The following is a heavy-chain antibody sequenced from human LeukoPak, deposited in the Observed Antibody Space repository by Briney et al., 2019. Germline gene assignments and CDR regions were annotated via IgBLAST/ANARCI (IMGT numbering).Heavy chain of an antibody. CDR2: ISLTGLT. D-gene: IGHD2-8*01. CDR1: GGSISNTNW. J-gene: IGHJ4*02. CDR3: SRENGAFSPFGY. V-gene: IGHV4-4*02. Sequence: SGTLSLTRGVSGGSISNTNWWSWVRQPPGQGLEWIGEISLTGLTHYNPSLESRVTVSLDKTKNQLSLDLTTVTDADMAVYYCSRENGAFSPFGYWGQGILVTVLS.